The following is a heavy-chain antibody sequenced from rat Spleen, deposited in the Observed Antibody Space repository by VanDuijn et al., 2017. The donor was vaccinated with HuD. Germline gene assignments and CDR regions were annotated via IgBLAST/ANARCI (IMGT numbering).Heavy chain of an antibody. D-gene: IGHD1-10*01. Sequence: EVQLVESGGGLVQPGRSLKLSCVASGFTFNNYWMTWIRQAPGTGLEWVASITNTGGSTYYPDSVKGRFTISRDNAKSTLYLQMDSLRSEDTATYYCARHGHNNYLYNWFAYWGQGTLVTVSS. V-gene: IGHV5-31*01. J-gene: IGHJ3*01. CDR1: GFTFNNYW. CDR3: ARHGHNNYLYNWFAY. CDR2: ITNTGGST.